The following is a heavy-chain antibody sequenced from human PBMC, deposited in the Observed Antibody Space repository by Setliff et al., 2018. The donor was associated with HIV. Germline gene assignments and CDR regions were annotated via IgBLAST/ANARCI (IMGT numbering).Heavy chain of an antibody. D-gene: IGHD6-13*01. CDR1: GFTFSSHW. J-gene: IGHJ4*02. V-gene: IGHV3-74*01. CDR2: INGDGSSI. Sequence: PGGSLRLSCAVSGFTFSSHWMHWVRRAPGQGLEWVSRINGDGSSISYAGSVEGRFTISRDDAKNTLYLQMSSLRAEDTAVYYCVSSRSDFDYWGQGTLVTVSS. CDR3: VSSRSDFDY.